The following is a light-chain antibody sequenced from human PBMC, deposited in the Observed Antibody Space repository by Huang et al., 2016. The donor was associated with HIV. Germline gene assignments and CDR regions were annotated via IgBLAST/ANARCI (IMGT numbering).Light chain of an antibody. Sequence: EIVMTQSPDTLSVFPGERVTLSFRASESVSSSLAWYQQKSGQAPRLLIYDASTRATGIPARFSGSGSGTEFTLTINSLLSEDFAVYYCQQYNDWPPITFGQGTRLDMK. J-gene: IGKJ5*01. CDR2: DAS. CDR1: ESVSSS. CDR3: QQYNDWPPIT. V-gene: IGKV3-15*01.